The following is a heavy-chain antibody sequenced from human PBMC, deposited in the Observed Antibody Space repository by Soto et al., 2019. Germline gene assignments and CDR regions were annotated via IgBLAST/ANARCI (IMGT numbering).Heavy chain of an antibody. V-gene: IGHV4-4*02. CDR1: GDSFSSSNW. D-gene: IGHD2-8*02. CDR2: IYHSGST. J-gene: IGHJ4*02. CDR3: ARDKITGLFDY. Sequence: PSETLSLTCTVSGDSFSSSNWWSWVRQSPGKGLEWIGEIYHSGSTNYNPSLKSRVIISVDKSKRQFSLKLTSVTAADTAVYYCARDKITGLFDYWGQGTLVTVSS.